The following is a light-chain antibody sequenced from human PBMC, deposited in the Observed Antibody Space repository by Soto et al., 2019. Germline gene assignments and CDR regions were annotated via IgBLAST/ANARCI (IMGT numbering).Light chain of an antibody. CDR3: QQYNGYRTWT. CDR1: QSISSW. CDR2: KAY. V-gene: IGKV1-5*03. Sequence: DIQMTQSRSILSASVGYRVTITCRASQSISSWLAWYQQKPGKAPNLMIYKAYHLENGVPSRFSGSGSGTEFTPTINGLQPDDFATYYCQQYNGYRTWTCGQGTKVDIK. J-gene: IGKJ1*01.